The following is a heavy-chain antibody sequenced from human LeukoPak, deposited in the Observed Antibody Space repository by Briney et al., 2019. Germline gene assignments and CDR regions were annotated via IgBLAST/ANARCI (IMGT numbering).Heavy chain of an antibody. D-gene: IGHD3-10*02. Sequence: GGSLRLSCAASGFTFSSYERNWVRQAPGKGLEWVSYISSSGSTIYYADSVKGRFTISRDNAKNSLYLQMNSLRAEDTAVYYYAELGITMIGGVWGKGTTVTISS. CDR3: AELGITMIGGV. CDR2: ISSSGSTI. J-gene: IGHJ6*04. CDR1: GFTFSSYE. V-gene: IGHV3-48*03.